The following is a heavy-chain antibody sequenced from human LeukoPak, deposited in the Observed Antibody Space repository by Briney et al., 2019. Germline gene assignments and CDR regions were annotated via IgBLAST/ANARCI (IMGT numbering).Heavy chain of an antibody. CDR1: GYSFTGYY. J-gene: IGHJ4*02. D-gene: IGHD3-9*01. V-gene: IGHV1-2*02. CDR3: ARCFDPLTGYFAADI. Sequence: ASVKVSCKASGYSFTGYYMHWVRQAPGQGLEWMGWINPNSSGSNYAQNFQGRVTMSRDTSISTAYMELRRLKSDDTAIYYCARCFDPLTGYFAADIWGQGTLVTVSS. CDR2: INPNSSGS.